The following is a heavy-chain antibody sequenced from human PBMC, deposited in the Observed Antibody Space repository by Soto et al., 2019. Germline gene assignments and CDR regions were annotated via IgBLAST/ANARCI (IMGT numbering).Heavy chain of an antibody. D-gene: IGHD3-3*01. Sequence: QVQLQESGPGLVKPSETLSLTCTVSGGSISSYYWSWIRQPPGKGLEWIGYIYYSGSTNYNPSLRGRVTISVDTSKTQFSLKLSSVTAADTAVCYCARGSRAGDFWSGYYQDYWGQGTLVTVSS. CDR3: ARGSRAGDFWSGYYQDY. V-gene: IGHV4-59*01. CDR1: GGSISSYY. J-gene: IGHJ4*02. CDR2: IYYSGST.